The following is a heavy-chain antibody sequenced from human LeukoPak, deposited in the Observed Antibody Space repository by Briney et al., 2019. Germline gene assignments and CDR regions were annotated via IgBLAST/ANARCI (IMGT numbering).Heavy chain of an antibody. CDR1: GGSFSGYY. CDR3: ARGYYDSSGYIY. V-gene: IGHV4-34*01. Sequence: SETLSLTCAVYGGSFSGYYWSWIRQPPGKGLEWIGEINHSGSTNYNPSLKSRVTISVDTSKNQFSLKLSSVTAADTAVYYCARGYYDSSGYIYWGQGTLVTVSS. J-gene: IGHJ4*02. CDR2: INHSGST. D-gene: IGHD3-22*01.